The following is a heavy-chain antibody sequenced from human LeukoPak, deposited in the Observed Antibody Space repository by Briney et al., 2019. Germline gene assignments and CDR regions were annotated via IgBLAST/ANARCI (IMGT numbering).Heavy chain of an antibody. D-gene: IGHD3-22*01. CDR3: AREGSGSKRNAFDI. CDR1: GFTVSSNY. Sequence: GGSLRLSCAASGFTVSSNYMSWVRQAPGKGLEWVSVIYSGGSTYYADSVKGRFTISRDNSKNTLYLQMNSLRAEDTAVYYCAREGSGSKRNAFDIWAKGQWSPSLQ. V-gene: IGHV3-53*01. J-gene: IGHJ3*02. CDR2: IYSGGST.